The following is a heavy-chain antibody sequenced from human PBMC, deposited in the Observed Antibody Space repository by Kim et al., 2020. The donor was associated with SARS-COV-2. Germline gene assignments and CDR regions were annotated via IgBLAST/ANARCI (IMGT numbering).Heavy chain of an antibody. Sequence: GGSLRLSCAASGFTFSTYAMNWVRQAPGKGLEWVSTISGSADSTYYADSVKGRFTISRDNSKNTLYLQMNSLRVEDMAVYYCAKGATGYCSSTSCLYYYDYWGQGTLVTVSS. CDR3: AKGATGYCSSTSCLYYYDY. CDR1: GFTFSTYA. D-gene: IGHD2-2*01. CDR2: ISGSADST. J-gene: IGHJ4*02. V-gene: IGHV3-23*01.